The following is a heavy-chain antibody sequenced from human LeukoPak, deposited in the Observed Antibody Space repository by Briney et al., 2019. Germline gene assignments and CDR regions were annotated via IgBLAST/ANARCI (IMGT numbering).Heavy chain of an antibody. CDR1: GGSIRSYY. Sequence: PSETLSLTCTVSGGSIRSYYWSWIRQPPGKGLECIGYIYYIGSTNYNPSLKSRVTISLDTSKSQFSLKLTSVTPADTAVYYCARDLLHDSFDYWGQGTLVTVSS. V-gene: IGHV4-59*01. D-gene: IGHD5-18*01. J-gene: IGHJ4*02. CDR3: ARDLLHDSFDY. CDR2: IYYIGST.